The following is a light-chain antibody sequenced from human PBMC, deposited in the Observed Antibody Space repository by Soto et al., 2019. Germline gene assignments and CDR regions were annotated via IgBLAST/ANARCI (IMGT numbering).Light chain of an antibody. CDR3: QQYHNWPWT. Sequence: EIGMTHSPATLSVCPWGIATLSCRASQSISDTLAWYQQKPGQAPRLLIYSASRGATGFPARFSGSGSGTDFTLTISSLQSEDFAVYYCQQYHNWPWTFGQGTKVDIK. V-gene: IGKV3-15*01. J-gene: IGKJ1*01. CDR1: QSISDT. CDR2: SAS.